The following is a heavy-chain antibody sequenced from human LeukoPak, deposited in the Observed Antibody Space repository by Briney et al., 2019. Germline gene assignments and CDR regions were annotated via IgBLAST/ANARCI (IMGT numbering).Heavy chain of an antibody. CDR3: ARQTTVVTPLDY. J-gene: IGHJ4*02. Sequence: SVTVSCKASGGTFSSYAISWVRQAPGQGLEWMGRIIPILGIANYAQKFQGRVTITADKSTSTAYMELSSLRSEDTAVYYCARQTTVVTPLDYWGQGTLVTVSS. D-gene: IGHD4-17*01. CDR2: IIPILGIA. V-gene: IGHV1-69*04. CDR1: GGTFSSYA.